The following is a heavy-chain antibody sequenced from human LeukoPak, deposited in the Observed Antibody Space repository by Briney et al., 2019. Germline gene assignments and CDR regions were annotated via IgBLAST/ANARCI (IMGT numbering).Heavy chain of an antibody. Sequence: PSETLSLTCAVYGGSFSGYYWSWIRQPPGKGLEWIGEINHSGSTNYNPSLTSRVTISVDTSKNQFSLKLSSVTAADTAVYYCASPPGGRYYYYYGMDVWGQGTTVTVSS. CDR3: ASPPGGRYYYYYGMDV. CDR1: GGSFSGYY. CDR2: INHSGST. J-gene: IGHJ6*02. D-gene: IGHD3-10*01. V-gene: IGHV4-34*01.